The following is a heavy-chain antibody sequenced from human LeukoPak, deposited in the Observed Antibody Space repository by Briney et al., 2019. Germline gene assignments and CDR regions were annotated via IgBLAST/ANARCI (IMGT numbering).Heavy chain of an antibody. CDR2: IYQSGDA. CDR1: GGSISSSESS. CDR3: ARRRTYDRFDY. V-gene: IGHV4-30-2*01. Sequence: SETLSLTCAVSGGSISSSESSWTWIRQPPGKGLEWIGYIYQSGDAYYSPSLQSRVTISLDRSKSQFSLSLNSVTAADTAVYFCARRRTYDRFDYWGQGILVTVSS. D-gene: IGHD5-12*01. J-gene: IGHJ4*02.